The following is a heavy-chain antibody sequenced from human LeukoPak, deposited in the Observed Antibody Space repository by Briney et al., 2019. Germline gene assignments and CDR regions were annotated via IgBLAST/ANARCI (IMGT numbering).Heavy chain of an antibody. J-gene: IGHJ4*02. CDR2: ISGTTTT. V-gene: IGHV3-23*01. CDR1: GFTFSSYA. D-gene: IGHD5-12*01. CDR3: AKDGVATGLTHFDY. Sequence: GGSLRLSCAASGFTFSSYAMSWVRQAPGRGLEWVSVISGTTTTDYADSVKGRFTISRDNSKSTLYLQMNSLRVEDTAVYYCAKDGVATGLTHFDYWGQGTLVTVSS.